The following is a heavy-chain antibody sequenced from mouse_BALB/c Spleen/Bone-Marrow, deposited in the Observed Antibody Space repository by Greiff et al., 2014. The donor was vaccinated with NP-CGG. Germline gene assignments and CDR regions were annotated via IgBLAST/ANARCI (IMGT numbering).Heavy chain of an antibody. V-gene: IGHV2-4*02. Sequence: VQLQQSGPGLVQPSQSLSITCTVSGFSLTSYGVHWVRQPPGKGLEWLGVIWSGENTDYNATFISRLSISKDNFKSRVFFKMNSLQADDTAIYYCAGAYYRYAMDYWGQGTSVTVSS. CDR2: IWSGENT. CDR3: AGAYYRYAMDY. J-gene: IGHJ4*01. CDR1: GFSLTSYG. D-gene: IGHD2-14*01.